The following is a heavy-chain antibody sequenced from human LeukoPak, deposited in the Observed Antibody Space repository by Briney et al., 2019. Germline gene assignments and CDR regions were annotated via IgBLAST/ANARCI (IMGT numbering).Heavy chain of an antibody. Sequence: GASVKVSCKASGGTFSSYAISWVREAPGQGLEWMGGIIPIFGTANYAQKFQGRVTITTDESTSTAYMELSSLRSEDTAVYYCARSGGSGSYSYHFDYWGQGTLVTVAS. CDR1: GGTFSSYA. CDR3: ARSGGSGSYSYHFDY. J-gene: IGHJ4*02. V-gene: IGHV1-69*05. D-gene: IGHD3-10*01. CDR2: IIPIFGTA.